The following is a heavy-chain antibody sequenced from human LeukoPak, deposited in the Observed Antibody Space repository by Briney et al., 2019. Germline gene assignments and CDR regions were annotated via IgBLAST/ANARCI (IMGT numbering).Heavy chain of an antibody. D-gene: IGHD3-9*01. V-gene: IGHV3-74*01. CDR1: GFTFSSYW. J-gene: IGHJ4*02. Sequence: QSGGSLRLSCAAPGFTFSSYWMHWVRQAPGKGLEWVSRINSDGGSTTYADSVKGRFTISRDNAKNTMYLQMSSLRADDSAVYYCGRGGLTGQMAAFDYWGQGALVTVST. CDR3: GRGGLTGQMAAFDY. CDR2: INSDGGST.